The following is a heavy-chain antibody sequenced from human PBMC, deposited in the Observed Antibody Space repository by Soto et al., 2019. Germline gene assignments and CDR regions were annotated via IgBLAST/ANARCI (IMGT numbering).Heavy chain of an antibody. V-gene: IGHV4-39*01. Sequence: SETLSLTCTVSGGSISSSSYYWGWHRQPPGKGREWIGSIYYSGSTYYNPSLKSRVTISVDTSKNQFSLKLSSVTAADTAVYYCASSFTVLRFLEWLFDYWGQGTLVTAPQ. CDR3: ASSFTVLRFLEWLFDY. CDR2: IYYSGST. CDR1: GGSISSSSYY. J-gene: IGHJ4*02. D-gene: IGHD3-3*01.